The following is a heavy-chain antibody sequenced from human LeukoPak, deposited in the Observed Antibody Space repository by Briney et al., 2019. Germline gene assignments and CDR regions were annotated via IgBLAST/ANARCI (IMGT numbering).Heavy chain of an antibody. CDR2: IYSGGST. V-gene: IGHV3-53*01. CDR1: GFTVSSNY. Sequence: GGSLRLSCAASGFTVSSNYMSWVRQAPGKGLERVSVIYSGGSTYYADSVKGRFTISRDNSKNTLYLQMNSLRAEDTAVYYCARVKLARYFDYWGQGTLVTVSS. D-gene: IGHD1-7*01. J-gene: IGHJ4*02. CDR3: ARVKLARYFDY.